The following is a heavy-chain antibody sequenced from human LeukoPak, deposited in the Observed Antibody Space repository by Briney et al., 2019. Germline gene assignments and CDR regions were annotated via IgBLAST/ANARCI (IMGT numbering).Heavy chain of an antibody. CDR1: GFTFSSYW. V-gene: IGHV3-7*01. Sequence: GGSLRLSCAASGFTFSSYWMSWVRQAPGKGLEWVANIKQDGSEKYYVDSVKGRFTISRDNAKNSLYLQMNSLRAEDTAVYYRARVGGDDYFDYWGQGTLVTVSS. CDR3: ARVGGDDYFDY. CDR2: IKQDGSEK. J-gene: IGHJ4*02. D-gene: IGHD4-17*01.